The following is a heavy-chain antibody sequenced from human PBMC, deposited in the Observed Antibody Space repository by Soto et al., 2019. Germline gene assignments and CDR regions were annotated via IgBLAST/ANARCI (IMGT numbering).Heavy chain of an antibody. CDR2: IYYSGST. D-gene: IGHD6-6*01. CDR1: GGSISSGGYY. CDR3: ARDLIAARHVGWFDP. V-gene: IGHV4-31*03. Sequence: QVQLQESGPGLVKPSQTLSLTCTVSGGSISSGGYYWSWIRQHPGKGLEWIGYIYYSGSTYYNPSLKSRVTISVDTSKNQFSLKLSSVTAADTAVYYCARDLIAARHVGWFDPWGQGTLVTVSS. J-gene: IGHJ5*02.